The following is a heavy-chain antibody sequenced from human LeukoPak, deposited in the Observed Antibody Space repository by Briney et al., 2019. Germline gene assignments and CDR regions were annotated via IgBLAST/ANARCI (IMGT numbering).Heavy chain of an antibody. CDR3: AKDPDHYDFWSGYYYQYYYMDV. CDR1: GFTFSSYG. D-gene: IGHD3-3*01. V-gene: IGHV3-30*02. Sequence: GGSLRLSCAASGFTFSSYGMHWVRQVPGKGLEWVAFIRYDGSNKYYADSVKGRFTISRDNSKNTLYLQMNSLRAEDTAVYYCAKDPDHYDFWSGYYYQYYYMDVWGKGTTVTVPS. CDR2: IRYDGSNK. J-gene: IGHJ6*03.